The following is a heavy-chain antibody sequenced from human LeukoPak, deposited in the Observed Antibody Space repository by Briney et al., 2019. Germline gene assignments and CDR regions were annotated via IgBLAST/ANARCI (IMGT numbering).Heavy chain of an antibody. CDR2: IYYTGST. D-gene: IGHD2-8*01. CDR3: ARENYCTNGVCWAFDP. J-gene: IGHJ5*02. Sequence: PSETLSLTCSVSGGSISSSDYYWSWIRQPPGKGLEWLGNIYYTGSTSYNPSLKSRVTLSVDTFKNQFSLHLCSVTAADTAVYYCARENYCTNGVCWAFDPWGQGTLVTVSS. CDR1: GGSISSSDYY. V-gene: IGHV4-39*07.